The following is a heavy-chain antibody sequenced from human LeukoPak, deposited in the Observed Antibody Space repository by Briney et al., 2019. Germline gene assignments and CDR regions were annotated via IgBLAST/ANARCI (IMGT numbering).Heavy chain of an antibody. CDR1: GFTFSGSA. V-gene: IGHV3-73*01. CDR2: IRSKPNSYAT. J-gene: IGHJ6*03. Sequence: GGSLRLSCAASGFTFSGSAFHWVRQASGKGLEWVGRIRSKPNSYATAYAASVKGRFTISRDESKNTAYLQMNSLRAEDTAVYYCGSYDFWSGPKVMDVWGKGTTVTVSS. CDR3: GSYDFWSGPKVMDV. D-gene: IGHD3-3*01.